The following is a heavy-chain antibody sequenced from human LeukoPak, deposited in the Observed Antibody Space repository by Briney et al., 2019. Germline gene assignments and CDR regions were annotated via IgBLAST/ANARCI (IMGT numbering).Heavy chain of an antibody. Sequence: GGSLRLSCAASGFTFSSYAMSWVRQAPGKGLEWVSVISGSGGSTYYADSVKGRFTISRDNSKNTLYLQMNSLRAEDTAVYYCAKEPSSSPCCSGGSCYFDYWGQGTLVTVSS. CDR1: GFTFSSYA. CDR3: AKEPSSSPCCSGGSCYFDY. CDR2: ISGSGGST. V-gene: IGHV3-23*01. D-gene: IGHD2-15*01. J-gene: IGHJ4*02.